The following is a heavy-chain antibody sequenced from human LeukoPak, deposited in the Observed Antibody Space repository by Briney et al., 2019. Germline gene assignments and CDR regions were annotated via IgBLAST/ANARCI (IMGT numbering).Heavy chain of an antibody. Sequence: GASVKVSCKASGYTFTSYGISWVRQAPGQGLEWMGWISAYNGNTNYAQKLQGRVTMTEDTSTDTAYMELSSLRSEDTAVYYCATSPPILYGSGSYSDYWGQGTLVTVSS. J-gene: IGHJ4*02. CDR3: ATSPPILYGSGSYSDY. CDR1: GYTFTSYG. V-gene: IGHV1-18*01. D-gene: IGHD3-10*01. CDR2: ISAYNGNT.